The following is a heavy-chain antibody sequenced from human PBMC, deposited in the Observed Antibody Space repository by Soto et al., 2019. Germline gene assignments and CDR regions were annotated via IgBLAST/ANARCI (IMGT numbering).Heavy chain of an antibody. D-gene: IGHD6-6*01. Sequence: QMTLKESGPTLVKPTQTLTLTCSFSGFSLSTSGVGVGWVRQPPGKALEWLVLIYWSGDEHYRASLKSRLTITKATSKNQVVLIMTNMDPVDTATYYCARGLATLPVFAFDVWGQGTTVTVSS. CDR1: GFSLSTSGVG. CDR3: ARGLATLPVFAFDV. J-gene: IGHJ3*01. V-gene: IGHV2-5*01. CDR2: IYWSGDE.